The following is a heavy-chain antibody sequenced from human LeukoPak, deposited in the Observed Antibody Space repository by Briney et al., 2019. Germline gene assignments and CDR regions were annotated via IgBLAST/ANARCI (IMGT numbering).Heavy chain of an antibody. J-gene: IGHJ4*02. CDR1: GFPFSSYW. Sequence: GGSLRLSCEPSGFPFSSYWMLWVRQAPGKGLVWVSRISGDGTIKAYADFVRGRFIVSRDNTKNILYLQMNSLKVEDTATYFCSRSQFDYWGQGVLVTVSS. CDR2: ISGDGTIK. CDR3: SRSQFDY. V-gene: IGHV3-74*03.